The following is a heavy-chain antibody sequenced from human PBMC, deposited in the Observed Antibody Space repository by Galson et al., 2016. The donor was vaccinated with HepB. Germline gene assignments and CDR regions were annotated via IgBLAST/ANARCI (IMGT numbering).Heavy chain of an antibody. J-gene: IGHJ4*02. V-gene: IGHV3-30*04. CDR3: ARTTIRDFDSSLVDY. Sequence: SLRLSCAASGFTFNTYAMHWVRQPPGKGLEWVAVISYDGRDKNYAESLKGRITISRDNSNNTLYLQMNSLRAEDTALDYCARTTIRDFDSSLVDYWGQGTLVTVSS. D-gene: IGHD3-9*01. CDR1: GFTFNTYA. CDR2: ISYDGRDK.